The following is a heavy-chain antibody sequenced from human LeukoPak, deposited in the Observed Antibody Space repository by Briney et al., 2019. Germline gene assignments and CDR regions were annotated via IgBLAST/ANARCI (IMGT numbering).Heavy chain of an antibody. D-gene: IGHD3-10*01. CDR1: GFTFSSFW. V-gene: IGHV3-7*01. Sequence: GGSLRLSCAASGFTFSSFWMTWVRQAPGKGLEWVANIKQDGSEKYYVDSVKGRFTISRDNAKNSLYLQMNSLRAEDTAVYYCARDEKGILLWFGELLSGYYFDYWGQGTLVTVSS. CDR2: IKQDGSEK. CDR3: ARDEKGILLWFGELLSGYYFDY. J-gene: IGHJ4*02.